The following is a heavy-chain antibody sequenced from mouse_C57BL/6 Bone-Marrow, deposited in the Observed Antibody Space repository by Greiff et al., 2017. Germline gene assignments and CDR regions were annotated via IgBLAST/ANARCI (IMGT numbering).Heavy chain of an antibody. V-gene: IGHV1-56*01. CDR1: GYTFTSHW. CDR2: IFPGRGST. D-gene: IGHD2-2*01. J-gene: IGHJ4*01. Sequence: VQLVESGPELVRPGASVKISCKAPGYTFTSHWMQWVRQRPGQGLEWIGEIFPGRGSTSYNEKFKGKATLTADTSYSTAYMQLSSLTSADSAVYVCARERFWLRGAMDYWGQGTSVTVSS. CDR3: ARERFWLRGAMDY.